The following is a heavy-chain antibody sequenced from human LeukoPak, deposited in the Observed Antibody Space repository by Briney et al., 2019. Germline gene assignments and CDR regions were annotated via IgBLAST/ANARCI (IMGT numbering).Heavy chain of an antibody. D-gene: IGHD5-24*01. CDR2: IGSNVDGI. V-gene: IGHV3-64*01. CDR3: ARGGDGYSLRY. CDR1: AFIFSTYS. Sequence: PGGSLRLSCTASAFIFSTYSTIWVRPAPGKGLECVSVIGSNVDGIYYANSVKGRFTISRDNSKNTLYLQMGSLRTEDMAVYYCARGGDGYSLRYWGQGALVTVSS. J-gene: IGHJ4*02.